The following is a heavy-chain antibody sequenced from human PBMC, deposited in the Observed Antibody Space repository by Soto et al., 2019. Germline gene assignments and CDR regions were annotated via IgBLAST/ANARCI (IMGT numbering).Heavy chain of an antibody. CDR2: IYSGGST. D-gene: IGHD3-10*01. V-gene: IGHV3-66*01. CDR3: ARDRLSYYGSGSQIGQYYYYYMDV. CDR1: GFTVSSNY. Sequence: GGSLRLSCAASGFTVSSNYMSWVRQAPGKGLEWVSVIYSGGSTYYADSVKGRFTISRDNSKNTLYLQMNSLRAEDTAVYYCARDRLSYYGSGSQIGQYYYYYMDVWGKGTTVTVSS. J-gene: IGHJ6*03.